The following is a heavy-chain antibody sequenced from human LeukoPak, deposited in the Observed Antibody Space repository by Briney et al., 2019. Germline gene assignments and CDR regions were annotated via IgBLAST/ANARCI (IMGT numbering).Heavy chain of an antibody. CDR1: GASISNYY. J-gene: IGHJ4*02. Sequence: SETLSLTCTVSGASISNYYWSWIRQPPEKGLEWIGYFYNSGLANYNPSLKSRVTITVDTSKNQISLRLSSVTAADTAVYYCAIAAAAHFDYWGQGTLVTVSS. V-gene: IGHV4-59*12. CDR2: FYNSGLA. D-gene: IGHD6-13*01. CDR3: AIAAAAHFDY.